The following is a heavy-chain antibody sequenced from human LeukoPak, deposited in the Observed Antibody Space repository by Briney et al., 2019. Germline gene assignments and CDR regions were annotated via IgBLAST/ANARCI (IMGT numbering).Heavy chain of an antibody. Sequence: SETLSLACTVSGGSISSGSYYWSWIRQPAGKGLEWIGRIYTSGSTNYNPSLKSRVTMSVDTSKNQFSLKLSSVTAADTAVYYCARDLGCSSTSCLGLNWFDPWGQGTLVTVSS. V-gene: IGHV4-61*02. CDR2: IYTSGST. CDR3: ARDLGCSSTSCLGLNWFDP. J-gene: IGHJ5*02. CDR1: GGSISSGSYY. D-gene: IGHD2-2*01.